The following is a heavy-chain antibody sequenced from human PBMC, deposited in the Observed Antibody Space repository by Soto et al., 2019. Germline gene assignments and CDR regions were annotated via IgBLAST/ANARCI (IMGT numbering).Heavy chain of an antibody. CDR3: ARHLFGSGSYHPSLVRRYFDY. CDR1: GGSSSSSSYY. V-gene: IGHV4-39*01. D-gene: IGHD1-26*01. CDR2: IYYSGST. J-gene: IGHJ4*02. Sequence: SVTLSLTCTVAGGSSSSSSYYCGWISQPPGKGLEWIGSIYYSGSTYYNPSLKSRVTISVDTSKNQFSLKLSSVTAADTAVYYCARHLFGSGSYHPSLVRRYFDYWGQGTLVTVSS.